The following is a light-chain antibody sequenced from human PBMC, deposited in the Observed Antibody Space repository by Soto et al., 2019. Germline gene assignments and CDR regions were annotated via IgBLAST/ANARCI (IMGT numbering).Light chain of an antibody. Sequence: EIVLTQSPATLSLSPGERATLSCRASQSVSSYLAWYQQKPGQAPRLLLYDASNRATGIPARFSGSGSGTDFTLTISSLESEDVAVYYCQQRSNWPRITFGKGTRLEIK. V-gene: IGKV3-11*01. CDR2: DAS. CDR1: QSVSSY. J-gene: IGKJ5*01. CDR3: QQRSNWPRIT.